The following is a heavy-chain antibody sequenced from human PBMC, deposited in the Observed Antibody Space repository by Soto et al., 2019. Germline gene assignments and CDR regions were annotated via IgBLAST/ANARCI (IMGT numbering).Heavy chain of an antibody. Sequence: SLRLSCAASGFPFSSYSMNWVRQAPGKGLEWVSSISSSSSYIYYADSVKGRFTISRDNSKNTLYLQMNSLRAEDTAVYYCARDAGYSYGPFDYWGQGTLVTVSS. CDR2: ISSSSSYI. J-gene: IGHJ4*02. D-gene: IGHD5-18*01. V-gene: IGHV3-21*01. CDR3: ARDAGYSYGPFDY. CDR1: GFPFSSYS.